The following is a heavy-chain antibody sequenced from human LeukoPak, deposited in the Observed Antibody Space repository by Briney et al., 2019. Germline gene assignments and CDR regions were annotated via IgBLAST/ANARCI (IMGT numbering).Heavy chain of an antibody. D-gene: IGHD3-22*01. Sequence: PSETLSLTCTVSGDSISSYYWSWIRQPAGKGLEWIGRIYTSGSTNYNPSLKSRVTMSVDTSKNQFSLKLSSVTAADTAVYYCARVYYYDNSGYFFYYFDYWGQGTLVTVSS. J-gene: IGHJ4*02. CDR1: GDSISSYY. CDR2: IYTSGST. CDR3: ARVYYYDNSGYFFYYFDY. V-gene: IGHV4-4*07.